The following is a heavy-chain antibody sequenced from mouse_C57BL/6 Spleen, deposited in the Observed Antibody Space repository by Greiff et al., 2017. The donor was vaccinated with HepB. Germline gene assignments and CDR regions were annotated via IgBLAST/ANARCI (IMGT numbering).Heavy chain of an antibody. J-gene: IGHJ3*01. V-gene: IGHV1-82*01. Sequence: QVQLKQSGPELVKPGASVKISGKASGYAFSSSWMNWVKQRPGKGLEWIGRIYPGDGDTNYNGKFKGKATLTADKSSSTAYMQLSSLTSEDSAVYFCARSNYDYSGFAYWGQGTLVTVSA. CDR3: ARSNYDYSGFAY. D-gene: IGHD2-4*01. CDR1: GYAFSSSW. CDR2: IYPGDGDT.